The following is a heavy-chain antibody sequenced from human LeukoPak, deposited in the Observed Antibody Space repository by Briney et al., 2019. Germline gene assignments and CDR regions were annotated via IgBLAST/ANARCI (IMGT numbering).Heavy chain of an antibody. Sequence: TGGSLRLSCAASGFSFSSYAMSWVRQAPGKGLEWVSAISISGGSTYYADSVKGRFTISRDNSKNTMYLQMNSLRAEDTAVYYCAAYSTSSDYWGQGTLVTVSS. CDR2: ISISGGST. CDR1: GFSFSSYA. D-gene: IGHD2-2*01. CDR3: AAYSTSSDY. J-gene: IGHJ4*02. V-gene: IGHV3-23*01.